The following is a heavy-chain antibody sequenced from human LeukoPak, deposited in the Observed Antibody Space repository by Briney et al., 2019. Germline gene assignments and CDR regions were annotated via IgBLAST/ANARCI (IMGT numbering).Heavy chain of an antibody. CDR3: AREGGLRYFDWLSDAFDI. J-gene: IGHJ3*02. CDR2: IYSGGST. V-gene: IGHV3-66*01. D-gene: IGHD3-9*01. CDR1: GFTVSSNY. Sequence: GGSLRLSCAASGFTVSSNYMSWVRQAPGKGLEWVSVIYSGGSTYYADSVKGRFTISRDNSKNTLYLQMNSLRAEDTAVYYCAREGGLRYFDWLSDAFDIWGQGTMVTVSS.